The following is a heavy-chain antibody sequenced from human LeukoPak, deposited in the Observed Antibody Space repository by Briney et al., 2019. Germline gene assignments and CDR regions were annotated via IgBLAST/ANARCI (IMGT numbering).Heavy chain of an antibody. D-gene: IGHD2-2*01. CDR2: MNPNNGNT. CDR3: ARSVKYRGTRYYGMDV. V-gene: IGHV1-8*01. Sequence: ASVKASCKASGYTFTTYDIIWGRQSTGQRVEGRGWMNPNNGNTGYEQKFQGRVTMTRNTYISTAYMKLSSLRSEDTAVYYCARSVKYRGTRYYGMDVWGQGTTVTVSS. CDR1: GYTFTTYD. J-gene: IGHJ6*02.